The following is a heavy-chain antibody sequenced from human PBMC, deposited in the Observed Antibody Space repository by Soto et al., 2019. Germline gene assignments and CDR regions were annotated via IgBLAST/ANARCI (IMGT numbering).Heavy chain of an antibody. CDR1: GFTFSDYA. D-gene: IGHD6-13*01. CDR3: AKEVVLLIAAGGRHFDY. CDR2: ISGTGGST. Sequence: PGGSLRLSCAASGFTFSDYAMSWVRQAPGKGLEWVSAISGTGGSTYYADSVKGRFSISRDNSKSTLYVQMNSLRAEDTAVYYCAKEVVLLIAAGGRHFDYWGQGVLVTVSS. J-gene: IGHJ4*02. V-gene: IGHV3-23*01.